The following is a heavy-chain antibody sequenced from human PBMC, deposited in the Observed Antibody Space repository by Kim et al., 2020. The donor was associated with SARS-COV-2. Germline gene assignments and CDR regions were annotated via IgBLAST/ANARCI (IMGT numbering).Heavy chain of an antibody. J-gene: IGHJ6*02. Sequence: SLKGQFTISRDNSKNTCYLQMNSLTAEDTAVYYCAKDRITIFGAEYGMDVWGQGPTVTVSS. CDR3: AKDRITIFGAEYGMDV. D-gene: IGHD3-3*01. V-gene: IGHV3-30*02.